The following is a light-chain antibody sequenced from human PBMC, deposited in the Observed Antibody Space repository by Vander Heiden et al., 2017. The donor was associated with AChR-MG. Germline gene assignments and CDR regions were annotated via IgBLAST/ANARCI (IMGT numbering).Light chain of an antibody. Sequence: SSELTQPPSVSVPPGQTARITCSGDALPKQYAYWYQQKPGQAPVLVIYKDSEMPSGIPERFSGSSSGTTVTLTISGVQAEDEADYYCQSADSSGTSRVFGGGTKLTVL. CDR2: KDS. V-gene: IGLV3-25*03. CDR1: ALPKQY. CDR3: QSADSSGTSRV. J-gene: IGLJ2*01.